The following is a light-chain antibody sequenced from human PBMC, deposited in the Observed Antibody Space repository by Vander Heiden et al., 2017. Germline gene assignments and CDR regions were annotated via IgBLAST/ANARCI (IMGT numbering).Light chain of an antibody. Sequence: QSVLTQLPSASGTPGQRVTISCSGRSSSIGRNSVNWYQQVPGTAPKLLIYINNQRPSGVPDRFSGSKSGTSASLAISGLQSEDEADYYCAAWDGSLNGWLFGGGTKLTVL. V-gene: IGLV1-44*01. CDR3: AAWDGSLNGWL. CDR1: SSSIGRNS. CDR2: INN. J-gene: IGLJ3*02.